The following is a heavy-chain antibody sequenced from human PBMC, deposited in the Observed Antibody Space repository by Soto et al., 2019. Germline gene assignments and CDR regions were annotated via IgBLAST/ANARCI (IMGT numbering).Heavy chain of an antibody. CDR2: ISTYNGKT. CDR3: ARGLGTNGLGV. Sequence: QVQLLQSGAEVKKPGASLKVSCKASGYKFTTYGITWVRQAPGQGLGWLGGISTYNGKTDYAQNLQDRVTMTTETSTSTAYLEVRSLTSDDTAVYFCARGLGTNGLGVWGQGTTVTVSS. CDR1: GYKFTTYG. D-gene: IGHD7-27*01. V-gene: IGHV1-18*04. J-gene: IGHJ6*02.